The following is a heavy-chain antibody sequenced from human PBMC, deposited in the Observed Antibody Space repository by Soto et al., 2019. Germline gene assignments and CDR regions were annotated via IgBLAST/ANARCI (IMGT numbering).Heavy chain of an antibody. CDR1: GYTFTSYG. J-gene: IGHJ6*03. CDR2: ISAYNGNT. V-gene: IGHV1-18*01. CDR3: ARDRYCSGGSCYPYYYYYMDV. Sequence: ASVKVSCKASGYTFTSYGISWVRQAPGQGLEWMGWISAYNGNTNYAQKLQGRVTMTTDTSTSTAHMELRSLRSDDTAVYYCARDRYCSGGSCYPYYYYYMDVWGKGTTVTVS. D-gene: IGHD2-15*01.